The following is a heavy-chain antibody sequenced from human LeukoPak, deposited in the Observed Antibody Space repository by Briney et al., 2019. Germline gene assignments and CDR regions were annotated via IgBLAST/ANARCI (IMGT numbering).Heavy chain of an antibody. V-gene: IGHV1-8*03. J-gene: IGHJ4*02. CDR1: GYTFTSYD. CDR3: ARGDSSGYYYFDY. CDR2: MNPNSGNT. Sequence: ASVKVSCKASGYTFTSYDINWVRQATGQGLEWMGWMNPNSGNTGYAQKFQGRVTITRNTSISTAYMELSSLRSGDTAVYYCARGDSSGYYYFDYWGQGTLVTVSS. D-gene: IGHD3-22*01.